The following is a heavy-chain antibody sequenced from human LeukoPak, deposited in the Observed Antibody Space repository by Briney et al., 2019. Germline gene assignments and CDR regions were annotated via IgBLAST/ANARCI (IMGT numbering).Heavy chain of an antibody. V-gene: IGHV4-61*08. CDR1: GGSISSGGYY. CDR3: ARLTSGWYEGTGVDY. CDR2: IYYSGST. D-gene: IGHD6-19*01. Sequence: SETLSLTCTVSGGSISSGGYYWSWIRQPPGKGLEWIGYIYYSGSTNYNPSLKSRVTISVDTSKNQFSLKLSSVTAADTAVYYCARLTSGWYEGTGVDYWGQGTLVTVSS. J-gene: IGHJ4*02.